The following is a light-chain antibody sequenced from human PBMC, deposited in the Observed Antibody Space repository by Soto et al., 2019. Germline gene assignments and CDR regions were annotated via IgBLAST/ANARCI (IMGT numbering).Light chain of an antibody. V-gene: IGLV1-51*01. J-gene: IGLJ2*01. CDR1: SSNIGNNY. CDR3: ATWDGSLPGEV. CDR2: DNN. Sequence: QAVLTQSPSVSAAPRQKVTISCSGSSSNIGNNYVSWYQQLPGTAPKLLIYDNNKRPSGIPDRFSGSKSGTSGTLDITGLQTGDEADYYCATWDGSLPGEVFGGGTKLTVL.